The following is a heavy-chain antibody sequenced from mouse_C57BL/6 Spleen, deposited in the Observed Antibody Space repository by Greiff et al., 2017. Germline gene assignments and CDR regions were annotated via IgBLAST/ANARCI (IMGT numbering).Heavy chain of an antibody. CDR1: GYTFTDYY. CDR3: ARPLSCHYCYFDV. J-gene: IGHJ1*03. V-gene: IGHV1-26*01. Sequence: EVQLQQSGPELVKPGASVKISCKASGYTFTDYYMNWVKQSHGKSLEWIGDINPNNGGTSYNQKFKGKATLTVDKSSSTAYMELLSLTSEDSAVYYCARPLSCHYCYFDVWGTGTTVTVSS. D-gene: IGHD3-3*01. CDR2: INPNNGGT.